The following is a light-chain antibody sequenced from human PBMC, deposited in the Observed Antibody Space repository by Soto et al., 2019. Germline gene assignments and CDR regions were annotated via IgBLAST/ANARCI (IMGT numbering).Light chain of an antibody. J-gene: IGKJ4*01. CDR1: QSVSSY. V-gene: IGKV3-11*01. Sequence: EIVLTQSPATLSLSPGERATLSCRASQSVSSYLAWYQQKPGQAPRLLIYDASNRATGIPARFSGSGSGTDFTHTISSLEPEDFAVYYCQQRSNWPPDTFGGGTKVEIK. CDR2: DAS. CDR3: QQRSNWPPDT.